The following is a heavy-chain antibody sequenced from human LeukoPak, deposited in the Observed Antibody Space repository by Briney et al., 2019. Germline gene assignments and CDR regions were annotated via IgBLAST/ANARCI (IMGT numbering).Heavy chain of an antibody. J-gene: IGHJ4*02. CDR3: AKVEGASKASVY. D-gene: IGHD1-1*01. V-gene: IGHV3-30*18. CDR2: ISYDGSNK. CDR1: GFIFSSYG. Sequence: GRSLRLSCAASGFIFSSYGMHWVRQAPGKGLEWVAVISYDGSNKYYADSVKGRFTISRDNSKNTLYLQMNSLRAEDTAVYYCAKVEGASKASVYWGQGALVTVSS.